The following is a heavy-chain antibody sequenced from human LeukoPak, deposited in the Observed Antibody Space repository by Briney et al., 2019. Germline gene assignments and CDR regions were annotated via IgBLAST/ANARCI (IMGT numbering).Heavy chain of an antibody. CDR1: EYSFPNYW. CDR3: ASLRFNYGYALTY. Sequence: GESLQISCQAFEYSFPNYWIAWVRQKPGKGLEYMAMIYPSDSATRYSPSFQGQVTVSVDKAISTAYLQWHSLEASDSAMYYCASLRFNYGYALTYWGQGTLVTVSS. J-gene: IGHJ4*02. CDR2: IYPSDSAT. D-gene: IGHD3-16*01. V-gene: IGHV5-51*01.